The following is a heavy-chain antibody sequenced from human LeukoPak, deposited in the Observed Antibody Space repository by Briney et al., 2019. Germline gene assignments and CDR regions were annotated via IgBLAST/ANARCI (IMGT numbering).Heavy chain of an antibody. Sequence: GGSLRLSCAASGFNFGNYAMAWVRLAPGKGLQWVSGISGGGTTYYADSVRGRFTIARDNPKKTLHLQVNSLRAEDSALYYCAKDRRYSSGLGAFEIWGPGTLVTVSS. V-gene: IGHV3-23*01. J-gene: IGHJ3*02. CDR2: ISGGGTT. CDR1: GFNFGNYA. D-gene: IGHD3-10*01. CDR3: AKDRRYSSGLGAFEI.